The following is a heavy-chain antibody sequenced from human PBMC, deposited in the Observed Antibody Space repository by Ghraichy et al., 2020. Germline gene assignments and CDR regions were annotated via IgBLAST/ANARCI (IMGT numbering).Heavy chain of an antibody. CDR3: ARVRASNYYYYGMDV. Sequence: GGSLRLSCAASGFTFSSYWMHWVRQAPGKGLVWVSRINSDGSSTSYADSVKGRFTISRDNAKNTLYLQMNSLRAEDTAVYYCARVRASNYYYYGMDVWGQGTTVTVSS. CDR2: INSDGSST. V-gene: IGHV3-74*01. J-gene: IGHJ6*02. CDR1: GFTFSSYW.